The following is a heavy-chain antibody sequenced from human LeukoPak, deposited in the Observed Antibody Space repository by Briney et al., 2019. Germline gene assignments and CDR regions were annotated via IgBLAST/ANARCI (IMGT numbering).Heavy chain of an antibody. CDR2: ISSSSSYI. CDR3: ARDMDYPVEYYYYYMDV. V-gene: IGHV3-21*01. CDR1: GFTFSSYS. J-gene: IGHJ6*03. Sequence: GGSLRLSCAASGFTFSSYSMNWVRQAPGKGLEWVSSISSSSSYIYYADSVKGRFTISRDNAKNSLYLQIDSLRAEDTAVYYCARDMDYPVEYYYYYMDVWGKGTTVTVSS. D-gene: IGHD3/OR15-3a*01.